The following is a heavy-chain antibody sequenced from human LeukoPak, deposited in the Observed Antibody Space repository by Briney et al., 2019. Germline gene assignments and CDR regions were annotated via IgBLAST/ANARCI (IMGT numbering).Heavy chain of an antibody. J-gene: IGHJ4*02. V-gene: IGHV4-30-4*01. CDR2: IYYSGST. CDR3: SRDARNWGLNY. Sequence: PSQTLSLTCTVSGVSISSDDYYWSWFRQPPGKGLEWVGYIYYSGSTYYNPSLKSRATISVDTSKNQVSLRLTSVTAADTAVYYCSRDARNWGLNYWGQGTLVTVSS. D-gene: IGHD7-27*01. CDR1: GVSISSDDYY.